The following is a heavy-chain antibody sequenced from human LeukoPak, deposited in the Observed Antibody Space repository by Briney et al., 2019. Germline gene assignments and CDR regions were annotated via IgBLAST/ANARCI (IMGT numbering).Heavy chain of an antibody. Sequence: PSETLSLTCTVSGGSISSSSYYWGWIRQPPGKGLEWIASIYYTETTHYNPSLKSRVTISAEKSKNQFSLNLRSVTAADTAVYYCARGGSQIISSWDFDYWGQGILVTVSS. V-gene: IGHV4-39*01. D-gene: IGHD6-13*01. CDR2: IYYTETT. CDR1: GGSISSSSYY. J-gene: IGHJ4*02. CDR3: ARGGSQIISSWDFDY.